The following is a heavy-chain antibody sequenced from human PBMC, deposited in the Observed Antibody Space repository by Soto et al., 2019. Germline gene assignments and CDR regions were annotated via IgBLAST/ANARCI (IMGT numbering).Heavy chain of an antibody. Sequence: QVQLLQSGAEVKKPGSSVKVSCKVSGGAFTNYSLNWVRHAPGQGLEWLGGIIPLHNTSNYSLKLLGRGSVTADISSNTVYMHLSGMTSADTATYYCAIWSNWNPLYSRGMDVWGQGTTVTVS. CDR1: GGAFTNYS. V-gene: IGHV1-69*06. CDR2: IIPLHNTS. CDR3: AIWSNWNPLYSRGMDV. D-gene: IGHD1-20*01. J-gene: IGHJ6*02.